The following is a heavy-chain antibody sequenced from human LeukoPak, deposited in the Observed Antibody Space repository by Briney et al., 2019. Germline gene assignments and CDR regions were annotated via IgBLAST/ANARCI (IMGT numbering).Heavy chain of an antibody. CDR3: ARHKMVRGIGYYYYMDV. CDR1: GGSISTTSYY. D-gene: IGHD3-10*01. CDR2: IYYNGST. V-gene: IGHV4-39*01. Sequence: SSETLSLTCTVSGGSISTTSYYWGWIRQPPGKGLQWIGSIYYNGSTYYNPSLKSRVIISVDTSKNQFSLKLSSVTAADTAVYYCARHKMVRGIGYYYYMDVWGKGTTVTISS. J-gene: IGHJ6*03.